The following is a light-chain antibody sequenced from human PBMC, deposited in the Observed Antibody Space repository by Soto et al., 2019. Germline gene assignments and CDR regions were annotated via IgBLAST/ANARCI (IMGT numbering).Light chain of an antibody. CDR1: SSDIGSYNC. J-gene: IGLJ1*01. CDR3: CSSTSSSALEL. V-gene: IGLV2-14*03. Sequence: QSVLTQPASVSGSPGQSIAISCTGTSSDIGSYNCVSWYQQHPGKAPKLMIYDVSERPSGVSNRFSGSKSGNTTSLTISGVQAEEEADDYCCSSTSSSALELFGTGTKLTVL. CDR2: DVS.